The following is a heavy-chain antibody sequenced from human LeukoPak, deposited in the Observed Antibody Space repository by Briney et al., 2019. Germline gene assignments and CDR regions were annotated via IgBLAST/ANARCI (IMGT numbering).Heavy chain of an antibody. CDR2: IYSGGST. V-gene: IGHV3-66*01. J-gene: IGHJ4*02. D-gene: IGHD2-15*01. Sequence: GGSLRLSCAASGFTFSSYGMSWVRQAPGKGLEWVSVIYSGGSTYYADSVKGRFTISRDNSKNTLYLQMNSLRAEDTAVYYCARDCSGGSCYGYYFDYWGQGTLVTVSS. CDR3: ARDCSGGSCYGYYFDY. CDR1: GFTFSSYG.